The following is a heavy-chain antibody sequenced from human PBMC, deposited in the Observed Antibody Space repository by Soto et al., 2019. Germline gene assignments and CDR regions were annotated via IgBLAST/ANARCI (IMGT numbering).Heavy chain of an antibody. D-gene: IGHD6-13*01. CDR2: IYYSGST. J-gene: IGHJ6*02. V-gene: IGHV4-59*01. CDR3: ARVRIAVAGTHYYGMDV. Sequence: PSETLSLTCTVSGGSISSYYWSWIRQPPGKGLEWIGYIYYSGSTNCNPSLKSRVTISVDTSKNQFSLKLSSVTAADTAVYYCARVRIAVAGTHYYGMDVCAQGTTVTVSS. CDR1: GGSISSYY.